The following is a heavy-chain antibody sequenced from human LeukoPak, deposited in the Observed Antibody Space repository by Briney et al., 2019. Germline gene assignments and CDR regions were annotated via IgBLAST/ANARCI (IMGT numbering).Heavy chain of an antibody. V-gene: IGHV1-2*02. J-gene: IGHJ3*02. CDR2: ISPNSGGT. CDR3: ARDPYDSSGYFLNAFDI. CDR1: GYTFTGYY. Sequence: ASVKVSCKASGYTFTGYYMHWVRQAPGQGLEWMGWISPNSGGTNYAQKFQGRVTMTRDTSISTAYMELSRLRSDDTAVYYCARDPYDSSGYFLNAFDIWGQGTMVTVSS. D-gene: IGHD3-22*01.